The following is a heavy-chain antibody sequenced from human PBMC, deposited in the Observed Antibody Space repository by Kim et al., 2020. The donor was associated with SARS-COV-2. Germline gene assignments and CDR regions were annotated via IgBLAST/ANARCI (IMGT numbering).Heavy chain of an antibody. CDR2: ISSSSSYT. D-gene: IGHD3-10*01. V-gene: IGHV3-11*06. CDR1: GFTFSDYY. J-gene: IGHJ4*02. CDR3: ARDGSGSYFFDY. Sequence: GGSLRLSCAASGFTFSDYYMSWIRQAPGKGLEWVSYISSSSSYTNYADSVKGRFTISRDNAKNSLYLQMNSLRAEDTAVYYCARDGSGSYFFDYWGQGTLVTVSS.